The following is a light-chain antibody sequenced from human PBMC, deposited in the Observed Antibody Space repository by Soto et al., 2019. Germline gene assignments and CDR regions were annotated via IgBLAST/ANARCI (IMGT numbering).Light chain of an antibody. CDR1: HSISSW. Sequence: DIQMTQSPSPLSASVGDRVTITCRASHSISSWLAWYQKKPGKAPKLLIYKASSLESGVPSRFSGSGSGTEFTLTISSLQPDDFATYYCQQYNSYPWAFGQGTKVEIK. J-gene: IGKJ1*01. CDR2: KAS. CDR3: QQYNSYPWA. V-gene: IGKV1-5*03.